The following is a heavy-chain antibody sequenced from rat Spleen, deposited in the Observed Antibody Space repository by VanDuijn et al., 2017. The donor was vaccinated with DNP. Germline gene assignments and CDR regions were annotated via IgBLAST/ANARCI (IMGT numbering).Heavy chain of an antibody. CDR2: ISPGGVNT. CDR1: GFTFSDYG. CDR3: AREEWFAY. D-gene: IGHD1-11*01. V-gene: IGHV5S13*01. J-gene: IGHJ3*01. Sequence: EVQLVESGGGLVQPGRSLKLSCAASGFTFSDYGMAWVRQAPTRGLEWVASISPGGVNTHYRDSVKGRFTISRDNAKSTLYLQMDSLRSEDTATYYCAREEWFAYWGQGTLVTVSS.